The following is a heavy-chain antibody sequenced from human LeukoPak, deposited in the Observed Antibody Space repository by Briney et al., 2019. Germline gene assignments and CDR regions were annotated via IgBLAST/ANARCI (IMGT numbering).Heavy chain of an antibody. CDR3: VKDGAQPGYYFDF. CDR2: INAGGDKT. V-gene: IGHV3-23*01. CDR1: GFTISDYS. J-gene: IGHJ4*02. Sequence: GGSLRLSCAASGFTISDYSMSWVRQAPGKGLEWVSVINAGGDKTNYTDSVKGRFITSRDNFRDTLYLQMHSLRAEDTAVYFCVKDGAQPGYYFDFWGQGTLVTVSS. D-gene: IGHD1-26*01.